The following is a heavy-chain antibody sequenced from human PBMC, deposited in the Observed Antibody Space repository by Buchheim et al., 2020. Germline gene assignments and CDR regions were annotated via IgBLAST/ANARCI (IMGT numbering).Heavy chain of an antibody. CDR1: GFTFGDYS. D-gene: IGHD3-3*01. V-gene: IGHV3-49*03. J-gene: IGHJ6*02. Sequence: EVQLVESGGGLVQPGRSLRLSCTASGFTFGDYSMSWFRQAPGKGLEWVGFIRSKAYGGTTEYAASVKGRFTISRDDSKSIAYLQMNSLKTEDTAVYSCTREGGAVSGFDFWSGYYGDGMDVWGQGTT. CDR3: TREGGAVSGFDFWSGYYGDGMDV. CDR2: IRSKAYGGTT.